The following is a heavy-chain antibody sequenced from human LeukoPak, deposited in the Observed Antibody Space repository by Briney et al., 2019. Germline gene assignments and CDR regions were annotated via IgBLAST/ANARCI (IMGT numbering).Heavy chain of an antibody. V-gene: IGHV4-34*01. J-gene: IGHJ4*02. CDR1: GGSFSGYY. CDR2: INHSGST. CDR3: ARVGYYYGSGSPPDY. Sequence: KPSETLSLTCAVYGGSFSGYYWSWIRQPPGKGLEWIGEINHSGSTNYNPSLKSRVTISVDTSKNQFSLKLSSVTAADTAVYYCARVGYYYGSGSPPDYWGQGTLVTVSS. D-gene: IGHD3-10*01.